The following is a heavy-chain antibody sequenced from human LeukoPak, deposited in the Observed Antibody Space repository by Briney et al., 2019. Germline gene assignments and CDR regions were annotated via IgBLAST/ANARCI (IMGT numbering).Heavy chain of an antibody. J-gene: IGHJ4*02. CDR3: ARAPAAAGRFDY. Sequence: SETLSLTCTVSGGSISSYYWSWIRQPPGKGLEWIGYIYYSGSTNYNPSLKSRVTISVDTSKNQFSLKPSSVTAADTAVYYCARAPAAAGRFDYWAREPWSPSPQ. D-gene: IGHD6-13*01. CDR1: GGSISSYY. V-gene: IGHV4-59*01. CDR2: IYYSGST.